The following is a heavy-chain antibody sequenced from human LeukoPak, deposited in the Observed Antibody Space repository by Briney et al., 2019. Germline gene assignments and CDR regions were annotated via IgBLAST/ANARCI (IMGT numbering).Heavy chain of an antibody. CDR2: ISSNGGST. CDR1: GFTFSSYA. Sequence: GGSLRLSCAASGFTFSSYAMHWVRQAPGKGLEYVSAISSNGGSTYYANSVRGRFTISRDNSKNTLYLQMGSLRAEDMAVYHCARGWFPEGYWGQGTLVTVSS. D-gene: IGHD3-10*01. CDR3: ARGWFPEGY. J-gene: IGHJ4*02. V-gene: IGHV3-64*01.